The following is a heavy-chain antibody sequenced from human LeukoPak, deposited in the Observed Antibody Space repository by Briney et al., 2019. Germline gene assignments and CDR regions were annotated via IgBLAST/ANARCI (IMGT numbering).Heavy chain of an antibody. J-gene: IGHJ4*02. D-gene: IGHD4-17*01. CDR3: ARDPGPFYGEGGFGY. V-gene: IGHV3-30*04. Sequence: GGSLRLSCAASGFTLSSYAMHWVRQAPGKGLEWVAVISYDGSNKYYADSVKGRFTISRDNSKNTLYLQMNSLRAEDTAVYYCARDPGPFYGEGGFGYWGQGTLVTVSS. CDR1: GFTLSSYA. CDR2: ISYDGSNK.